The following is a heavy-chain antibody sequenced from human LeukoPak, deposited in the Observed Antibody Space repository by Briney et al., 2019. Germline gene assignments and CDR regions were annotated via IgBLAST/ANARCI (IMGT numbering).Heavy chain of an antibody. J-gene: IGHJ4*02. CDR3: ARSSYPYFFDY. D-gene: IGHD3-10*01. CDR2: INNDGSST. Sequence: PWGSLRLSCAASGFTFSTYWMHWVRQAPGKDLVWVSRINNDGSSTIYGDSVRGRFTISRDNAKNTLYLQMNALRAEDTSVYFCARSSYPYFFDYWGQGALVTVSS. V-gene: IGHV3-74*01. CDR1: GFTFSTYW.